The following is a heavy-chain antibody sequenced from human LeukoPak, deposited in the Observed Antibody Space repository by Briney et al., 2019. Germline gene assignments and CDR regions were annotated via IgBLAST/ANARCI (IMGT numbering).Heavy chain of an antibody. V-gene: IGHV3-30*03. CDR1: GFSFSSYG. J-gene: IGHJ4*02. D-gene: IGHD3-3*01. CDR3: ARPNYDFWSGYYTGIPASFDY. Sequence: PGGSLRLSCAASGFSFSSYGLHWVRQAPGKGLEWVAVISYDGSNKYYADSVKGRFTISRDNSKNTLYLQMNSLRAEDTAVYSCARPNYDFWSGYYTGIPASFDYWGQGTLVTVSS. CDR2: ISYDGSNK.